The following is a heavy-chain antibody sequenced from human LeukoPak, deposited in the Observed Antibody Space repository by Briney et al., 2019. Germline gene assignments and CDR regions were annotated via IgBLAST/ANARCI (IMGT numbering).Heavy chain of an antibody. CDR1: GYTFTSYD. D-gene: IGHD1-7*01. CDR3: ARGLPRPKSYNWNYWFGP. J-gene: IGHJ5*02. V-gene: IGHV1-8*01. CDR2: MNPNSGNT. Sequence: ASVKVSCKASGYTFTSYDINWVRQAPGQGLEWMGWMNPNSGNTGYAQKFQGRVTMTRNTSISTAYMELSSLRSEDTAVYYCARGLPRPKSYNWNYWFGPWGQGTLVTVSS.